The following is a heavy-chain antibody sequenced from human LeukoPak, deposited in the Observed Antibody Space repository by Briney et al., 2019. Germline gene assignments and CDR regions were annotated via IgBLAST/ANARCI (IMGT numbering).Heavy chain of an antibody. CDR3: ARDDYGDYVPYFDY. J-gene: IGHJ4*02. V-gene: IGHV1-18*01. D-gene: IGHD4-17*01. CDR1: GYTFTSYG. CDR2: ISAYNGNT. Sequence: ASVKVSCKASGYTFTSYGISWVRQAPGQGLEWMGWISAYNGNTNYAQKLQGRVTMTTDTSTSTAYIERRSLRSDDTAVYYCARDDYGDYVPYFDYWGQGTLVTVSS.